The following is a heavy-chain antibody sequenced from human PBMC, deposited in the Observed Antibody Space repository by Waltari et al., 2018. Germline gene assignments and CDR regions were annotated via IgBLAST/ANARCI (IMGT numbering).Heavy chain of an antibody. D-gene: IGHD2-15*01. Sequence: EVQLVESGGGLVKPGGYLRLPCAASGFTFSRYSLNWVRQAPGKGLVWVSSISSSSSDIYYADSVKGRFTISRDNAKNSLYLQMNSLRAEDTAVYYCARDTSPRLTPFDYWGQGTLVTVSS. J-gene: IGHJ4*02. CDR2: ISSSSSDI. V-gene: IGHV3-21*01. CDR3: ARDTSPRLTPFDY. CDR1: GFTFSRYS.